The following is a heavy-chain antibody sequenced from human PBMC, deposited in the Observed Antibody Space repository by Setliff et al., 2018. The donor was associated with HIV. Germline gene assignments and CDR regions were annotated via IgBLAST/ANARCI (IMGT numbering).Heavy chain of an antibody. Sequence: KPGGSLRLSCAASGFNFSTHTMNWIRQAPGKGLEWVSSISSTGTYIYYADSMKGRFTISRDNAKNSLYLQMNSLRAEDTAVYYCARDYTKWELYYGMDVWGQGTTVTVSS. CDR1: GFNFSTHT. CDR2: ISSTGTYI. D-gene: IGHD1-26*01. J-gene: IGHJ6*02. V-gene: IGHV3-21*01. CDR3: ARDYTKWELYYGMDV.